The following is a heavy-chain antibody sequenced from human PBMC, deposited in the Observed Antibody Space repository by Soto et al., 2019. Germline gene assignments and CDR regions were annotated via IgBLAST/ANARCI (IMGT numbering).Heavy chain of an antibody. D-gene: IGHD6-13*01. Sequence: QVQLVESGGGLVKPGGSLRLSCAASGFTFSDYYMSWIRQAPGKGLEWVSYISSSGSTIYYADSVKGRFTISRDNAKNALYLQMNSLRAEVKVVYYCAREQYSSSWDRGYYFDYWGQGTLVNVSS. CDR1: GFTFSDYY. V-gene: IGHV3-11*01. J-gene: IGHJ4*02. CDR3: AREQYSSSWDRGYYFDY. CDR2: ISSSGSTI.